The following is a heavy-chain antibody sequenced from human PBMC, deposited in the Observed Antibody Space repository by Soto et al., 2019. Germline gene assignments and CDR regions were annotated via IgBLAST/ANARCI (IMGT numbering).Heavy chain of an antibody. CDR1: GFAFNSYG. D-gene: IGHD3-3*01. J-gene: IGHJ6*02. V-gene: IGHV3-33*01. CDR3: ARAAILGVANQYYYFFYGLDV. Sequence: QVQRVESGGGVVQPGKSLRLSCAASGFAFNSYGMHWVRQAPGKGLEWVAVIWYVGSEKYYADSVKGRFTISRDNSRSTLYLQMNSLRAEDAAVYYCARAAILGVANQYYYFFYGLDVWGQGTTVTVSS. CDR2: IWYVGSEK.